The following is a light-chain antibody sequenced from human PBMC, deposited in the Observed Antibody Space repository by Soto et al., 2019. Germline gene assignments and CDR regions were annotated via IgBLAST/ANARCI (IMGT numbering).Light chain of an antibody. CDR1: SGSVSISYY. V-gene: IGLV8-61*01. CDR3: VLYMGSGILWV. J-gene: IGLJ3*02. Sequence: QTVVTQEPSFSVSPGGTVTLTCGLSSGSVSISYYPSWYQQTPGQAPRTLIYSTNTRSSGVPDRFSGSILGNKAALTITGAQADDESDYYCVLYMGSGILWVFGGGTKLTVL. CDR2: STN.